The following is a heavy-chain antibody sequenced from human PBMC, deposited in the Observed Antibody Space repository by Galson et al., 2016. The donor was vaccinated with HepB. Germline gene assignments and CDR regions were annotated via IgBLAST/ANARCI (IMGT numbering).Heavy chain of an antibody. V-gene: IGHV3-30*18. Sequence: SLRLSCAASGFTFTNYGIHWVRQAPGKGPEWLAVISSDDSNKYYADSVKGRFTISKDTSKNTLFLQMDRLTFEDTAVYYCTKDLWFGEWNPRSYLDHWGQGALVTVSS. J-gene: IGHJ4*02. CDR1: GFTFTNYG. D-gene: IGHD3-10*01. CDR2: ISSDDSNK. CDR3: TKDLWFGEWNPRSYLDH.